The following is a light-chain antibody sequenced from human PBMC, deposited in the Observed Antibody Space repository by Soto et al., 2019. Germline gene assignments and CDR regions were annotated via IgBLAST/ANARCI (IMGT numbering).Light chain of an antibody. CDR2: DVS. J-gene: IGLJ1*01. V-gene: IGLV2-8*01. Sequence: QSVLTQPASVSGSPGQSITISCTGTSSDVGYYNYVSWYQQPPGKAPKLLIYDVSKRPSGVPDRFSGSKSGNTASLTVSGLQAEDEGDYYCSSYAGSNYPYVFGTGTKVTVX. CDR3: SSYAGSNYPYV. CDR1: SSDVGYYNY.